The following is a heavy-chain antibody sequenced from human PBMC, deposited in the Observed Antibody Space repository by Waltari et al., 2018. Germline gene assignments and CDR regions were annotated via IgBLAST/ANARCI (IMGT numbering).Heavy chain of an antibody. D-gene: IGHD2-15*01. CDR3: ARDRGRGIYLDT. V-gene: IGHV4-4*02. CDR2: VQYSGRS. Sequence: QSQLQESGPGLVKPSGTLSLRCPVSGDSMSSTDWWSWVHHSPQKGLEWIGQVQYSGRSNYNPSFASRVTVSIDTSNNQFSLKLTSATAADTAMYYCARDRGRGIYLDTWGPGMQVTVSP. J-gene: IGHJ5*02. CDR1: GDSMSSTDW.